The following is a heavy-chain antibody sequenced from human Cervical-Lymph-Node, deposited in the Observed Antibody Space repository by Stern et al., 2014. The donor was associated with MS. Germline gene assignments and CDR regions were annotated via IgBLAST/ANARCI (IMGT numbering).Heavy chain of an antibody. D-gene: IGHD2-2*02. Sequence: VQLVQSGPEVKKTGASVKVSCKASGYTFTSFGISWVRRAPGQGLEWMGWISGYNGDTNYSQKFQGRVTLTTDTSTSTAHMDLTSLRSDDTAMYYCARGPYCSSTSCYTNGYYFYGMDVWGQGTTVTVSS. J-gene: IGHJ6*02. CDR3: ARGPYCSSTSCYTNGYYFYGMDV. CDR1: GYTFTSFG. CDR2: ISGYNGDT. V-gene: IGHV1-18*01.